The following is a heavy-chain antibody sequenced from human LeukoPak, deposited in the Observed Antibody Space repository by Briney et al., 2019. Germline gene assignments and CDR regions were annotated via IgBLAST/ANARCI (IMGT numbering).Heavy chain of an antibody. Sequence: GGSLRLSCAASGFTFSSYARSWVRHAPGKGLEWVSAISGSGGSSYYADSVKGRFTISRDNSKNTLYLQMNSLRAEDTAVYFCPKDLENFMSIWGQGTMDTVSS. CDR2: ISGSGGSS. J-gene: IGHJ3*02. D-gene: IGHD3-3*01. CDR1: GFTFSSYA. V-gene: IGHV3-23*01. CDR3: PKDLENFMSI.